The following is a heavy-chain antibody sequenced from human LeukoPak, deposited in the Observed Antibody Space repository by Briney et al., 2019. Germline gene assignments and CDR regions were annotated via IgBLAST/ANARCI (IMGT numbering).Heavy chain of an antibody. V-gene: IGHV4-34*01. J-gene: IGHJ6*03. CDR2: ISHSGST. CDR1: GGSFSGYY. Sequence: SETLSLTCAVYGGSFSGYYWSWIRQPPGKGLEWIGEISHSGSTNYNPSLKSRVTMSVDTSKNQFSLKLSSVTAADTAVYYCARDSYYYYYMDVWGKGTTVTISS. CDR3: ARDSYYYYYMDV.